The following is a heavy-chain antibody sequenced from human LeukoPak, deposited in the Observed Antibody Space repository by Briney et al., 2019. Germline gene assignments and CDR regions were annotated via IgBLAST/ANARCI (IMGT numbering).Heavy chain of an antibody. CDR2: IHYSGST. D-gene: IGHD3-10*01. CDR1: GDSIDSYY. V-gene: IGHV4-59*04. Sequence: PSETLSLTCTVSGDSIDSYYWSWIRQPPGKGLELIGNIHYSGSTYYNPSLKSRVTISVDTSKNQFSLNLRSVTAADTAVYYCLRSHGAYWGQGTLVTVSS. J-gene: IGHJ4*02. CDR3: LRSHGAY.